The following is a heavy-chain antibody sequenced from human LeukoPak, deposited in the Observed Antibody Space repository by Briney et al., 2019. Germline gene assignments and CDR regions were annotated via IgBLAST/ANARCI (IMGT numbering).Heavy chain of an antibody. J-gene: IGHJ3*02. D-gene: IGHD6-13*01. CDR3: ARLGVAAAGADAFDI. CDR2: ISYSGRT. V-gene: IGHV4-59*08. Sequence: SETLSLTCTVSGGSISSYYWSWIRQPPGKGLEYIGYISYSGRTNSNPSLKSRVTISVDTSKNQFSLKLTSVTAADTAVYYCARLGVAAAGADAFDIWGQGTMVTVSS. CDR1: GGSISSYY.